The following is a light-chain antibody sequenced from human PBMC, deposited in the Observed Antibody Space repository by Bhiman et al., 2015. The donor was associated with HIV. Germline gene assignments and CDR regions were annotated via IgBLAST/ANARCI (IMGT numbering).Light chain of an antibody. V-gene: IGLV2-14*01. CDR3: SSYTISSTTV. CDR1: SSDIGDSDS. J-gene: IGLJ1*01. Sequence: QSALTQPPSASGSPGQSVTISCTGTSSDIGDSDSVSWYQQRPGKAPKLIIYDVNERPSGVSDHFSASKSGNTASLTISGLQAEDEADYYCSSYTISSTTVFGSGTKVTVL. CDR2: DVN.